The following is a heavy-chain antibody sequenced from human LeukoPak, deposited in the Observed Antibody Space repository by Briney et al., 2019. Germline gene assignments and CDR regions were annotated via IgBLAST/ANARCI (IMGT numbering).Heavy chain of an antibody. CDR3: AREAGGQQLVYAFDI. J-gene: IGHJ3*02. Sequence: SETLSLTCTVSGGSISSYYWSWIRQPPGKGLEWIGYIYYSGSTNYNPSLKSRVTISVDTSKNPFSLKLSSVTAADTAVYYCAREAGGQQLVYAFDIWGQGTMVTVSS. D-gene: IGHD6-13*01. CDR1: GGSISSYY. V-gene: IGHV4-59*01. CDR2: IYYSGST.